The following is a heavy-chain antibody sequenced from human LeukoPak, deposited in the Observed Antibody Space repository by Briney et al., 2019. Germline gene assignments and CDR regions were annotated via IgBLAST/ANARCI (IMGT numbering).Heavy chain of an antibody. V-gene: IGHV3-15*01. D-gene: IGHD4-17*01. CDR2: IRSKTDGGTT. J-gene: IGHJ4*02. CDR3: TTLYDYGDYYFDY. CDR1: GFTFRNAW. Sequence: GGSLRLSCAASGFTFRNAWMSWVRQAPGKGLEWVGRIRSKTDGGTTDFAAPVKGRFTISRDDSKNTLYLQMNSLKTEDTAVYYCTTLYDYGDYYFDYWGQGTLVTVSS.